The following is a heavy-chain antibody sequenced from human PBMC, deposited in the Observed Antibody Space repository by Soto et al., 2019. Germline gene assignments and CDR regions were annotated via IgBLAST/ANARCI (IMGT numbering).Heavy chain of an antibody. CDR1: GFTFSSYA. J-gene: IGHJ5*02. D-gene: IGHD1-7*01. Sequence: EVPLLESGGGLVQPGGSLRLSCAASGFTFSSYAMSWVRQAPGKGLEWVSTINSGDSTYYADSVKGRFTISRDNSKNTLYLQMNSLRVEDTAVYYCAKDQGYNWNYRWFDPWGQGTLVTVSS. V-gene: IGHV3-23*01. CDR3: AKDQGYNWNYRWFDP. CDR2: INSGDST.